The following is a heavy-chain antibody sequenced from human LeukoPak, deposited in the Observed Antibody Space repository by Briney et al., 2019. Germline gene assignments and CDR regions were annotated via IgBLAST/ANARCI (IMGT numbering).Heavy chain of an antibody. CDR2: IYYSGST. J-gene: IGHJ4*02. V-gene: IGHV4-39*07. Sequence: SETLSLTCTVSGGSISSSSYYWGWIRQSPGKGLEWIGSIYYSGSTYYNPSLKSRVTISADTSKNQFSLKLNSLTTADTAVYYCTRGAGWLIDYWGQGILVTVSS. CDR3: TRGAGWLIDY. D-gene: IGHD3-16*01. CDR1: GGSISSSSYY.